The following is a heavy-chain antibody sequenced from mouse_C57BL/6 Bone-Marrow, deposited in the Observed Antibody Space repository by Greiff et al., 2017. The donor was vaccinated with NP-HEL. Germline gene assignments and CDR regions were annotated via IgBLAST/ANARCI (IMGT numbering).Heavy chain of an antibody. Sequence: EVKLVESEGGLVQPGSSMKLSCTASGFTFSDYYMAWVRQVPEKGLEWVANINYDGSSTYYLDSLQSRCIISRDNAKNILYLQMSILKSEDTATYYCAREGDSYAMDYWGQGTSVTVSS. CDR3: AREGDSYAMDY. V-gene: IGHV5-16*01. CDR1: GFTFSDYY. CDR2: INYDGSST. J-gene: IGHJ4*01.